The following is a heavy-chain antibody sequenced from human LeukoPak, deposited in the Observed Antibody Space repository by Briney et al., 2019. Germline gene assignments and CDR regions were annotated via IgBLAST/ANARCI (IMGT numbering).Heavy chain of an antibody. CDR1: GFTFSSYA. D-gene: IGHD3-22*01. CDR2: ISGSGGST. V-gene: IGHV3-23*01. J-gene: IGHJ3*02. Sequence: PGGSLRLSCAASGFTFSSYAMSWVRQAPGKGLEWVSAISGSGGSTYYADSVKGRFTISRDNSKNTLYLQMNSLRAEDTAVYYCAKDRLNYYDSSGSDAFDIWGQGTMVTVSS. CDR3: AKDRLNYYDSSGSDAFDI.